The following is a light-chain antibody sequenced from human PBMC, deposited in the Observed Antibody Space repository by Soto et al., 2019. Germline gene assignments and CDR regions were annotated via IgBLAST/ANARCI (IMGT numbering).Light chain of an antibody. V-gene: IGKV1-5*03. Sequence: EIQLTQSPSTLSASVGDRVTVTCRASQSISAWLAWYQLKPGKAPKLLIYKASSLESGVPSRFSGSGSGTEFTLTISSLQPDDFATYYCQQYDTYSRTFGQGTKVEVK. CDR2: KAS. CDR3: QQYDTYSRT. J-gene: IGKJ1*01. CDR1: QSISAW.